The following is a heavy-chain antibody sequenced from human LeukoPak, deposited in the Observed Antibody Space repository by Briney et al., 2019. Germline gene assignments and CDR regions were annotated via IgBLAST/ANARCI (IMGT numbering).Heavy chain of an antibody. V-gene: IGHV4-59*01. D-gene: IGHD3-3*01. CDR2: IYYSGST. CDR3: ASAYDFWSGYYPFDY. J-gene: IGHJ4*02. Sequence: SETLSLTCTVSGGSISSYYWSWIRQPPGKGLEWIGYIYYSGSTNYNPSLKSRVTISVDTSKNQFSLKLGSVTAADTAVYYCASAYDFWSGYYPFDYWGQGTLVTVSS. CDR1: GGSISSYY.